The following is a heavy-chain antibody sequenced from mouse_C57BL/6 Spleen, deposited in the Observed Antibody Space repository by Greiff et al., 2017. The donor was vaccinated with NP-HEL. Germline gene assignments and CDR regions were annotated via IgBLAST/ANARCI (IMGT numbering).Heavy chain of an antibody. V-gene: IGHV1-81*01. D-gene: IGHD1-1*01. CDR1: GYTFTSYG. J-gene: IGHJ2*01. CDR3: ARDPYGSSYDYFDY. CDR2: IYPRSGNT. Sequence: QVQLQQSGAELARPGASVKLSCKASGYTFTSYGISWVKQRTGQGLEWIGEIYPRSGNTYYNEKFKGKATLTADKSSSTAYMELRSLTSEDSAVYFCARDPYGSSYDYFDYWGQGTTLTVSS.